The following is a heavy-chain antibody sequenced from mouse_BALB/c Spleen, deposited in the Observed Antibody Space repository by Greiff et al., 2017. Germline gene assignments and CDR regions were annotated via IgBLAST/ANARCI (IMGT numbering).Heavy chain of an antibody. D-gene: IGHD1-1*01. V-gene: IGHV14-3*02. CDR1: GFNIKDTY. CDR3: ARSYYVYYYAMDY. Sequence: VQLQQSGAELVKPGASVKLSCTASGFNIKDTYMHWVKQRPEQGLEWIGRIDPANGNTKYDPKFQGKATITADTSSNTAYLQLSSLTSEDTAVYYCARSYYVYYYAMDYWGQGTSVTVSS. CDR2: IDPANGNT. J-gene: IGHJ4*01.